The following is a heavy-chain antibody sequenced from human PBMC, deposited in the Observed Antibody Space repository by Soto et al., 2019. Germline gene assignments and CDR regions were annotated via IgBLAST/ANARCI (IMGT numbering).Heavy chain of an antibody. Sequence: ASLKVSCKASGGTFSSYAISWVRQAPGQGLEWMGGIIPIFGTANYAQKFQGRVTITADESTSTAYMELSSLRSEDTAVYYCARSQYCTNGVCSLVDYYYYYYGMDVWGQGTTVTVSS. CDR3: ARSQYCTNGVCSLVDYYYYYYGMDV. CDR1: GGTFSSYA. V-gene: IGHV1-69*13. CDR2: IIPIFGTA. D-gene: IGHD2-8*01. J-gene: IGHJ6*02.